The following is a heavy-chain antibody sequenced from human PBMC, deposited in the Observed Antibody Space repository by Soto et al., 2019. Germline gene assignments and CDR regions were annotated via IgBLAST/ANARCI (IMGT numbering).Heavy chain of an antibody. J-gene: IGHJ4*02. V-gene: IGHV3-23*01. D-gene: IGHD3-3*01. Sequence: PGGSLRLSCAASGFTFSRNAMSWVRQAPGKGLEWVSGISASGGSTYYADSVKGRFTISRDNSKNSLYLQMNSLRAEDTAVYYCARDLRAGGVLRFLEWPHYWGQGTLVTVSS. CDR3: ARDLRAGGVLRFLEWPHY. CDR1: GFTFSRNA. CDR2: ISASGGST.